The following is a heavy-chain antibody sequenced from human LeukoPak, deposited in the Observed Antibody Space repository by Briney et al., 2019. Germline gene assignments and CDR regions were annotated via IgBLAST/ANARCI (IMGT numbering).Heavy chain of an antibody. CDR1: GFTFSSYW. D-gene: IGHD2-2*01. J-gene: IGHJ5*02. V-gene: IGHV3-7*01. CDR3: ASFQPPAKGDWFDP. Sequence: GGSLRLSCAASGFTFSSYWMSWVRQAPGRGLEWVANIKQNGSEKYYVDSVRGRFTISRDNAKNSLYLQMNSLKAEDTAVYYCASFQPPAKGDWFDPWGQGTLVTVSS. CDR2: IKQNGSEK.